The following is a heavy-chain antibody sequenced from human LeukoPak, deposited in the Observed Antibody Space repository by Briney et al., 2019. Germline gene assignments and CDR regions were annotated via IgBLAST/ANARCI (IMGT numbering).Heavy chain of an antibody. J-gene: IGHJ4*02. V-gene: IGHV3-48*03. CDR1: GLTFSNLK. CDR2: ISAGGRTT. D-gene: IGHD3-3*01. CDR3: ASWAGNTQSDSWSGPFDY. Sequence: GGSLRLSCAVAGLTFSNLKMNWVRQAPGKGLEWVSYISAGGRTTFYADSVTGRFTISRDNAKNSLYLQMSSLRVEDTAVYYCASWAGNTQSDSWSGPFDYWGQGSLVTVSS.